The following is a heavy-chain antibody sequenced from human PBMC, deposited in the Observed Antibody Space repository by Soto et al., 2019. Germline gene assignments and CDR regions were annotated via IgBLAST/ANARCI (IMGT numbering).Heavy chain of an antibody. J-gene: IGHJ1*01. CDR1: GGSISGSSYY. Sequence: PSGTLSLTCIVSGGSISGSSYYWGWIRQPPGKGLEWIGSIYFSGSTYYNPSLKSRVTLFLDTSKNQFSLNLSSVTAADTAVYYCAREGPPIRAHNPPEYFQHWGQGTPVTVSS. CDR3: AREGPPIRAHNPPEYFQH. CDR2: IYFSGST. V-gene: IGHV4-39*02.